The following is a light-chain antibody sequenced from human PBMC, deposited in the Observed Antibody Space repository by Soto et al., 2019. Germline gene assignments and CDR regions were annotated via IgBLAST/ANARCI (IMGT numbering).Light chain of an antibody. CDR2: EVS. J-gene: IGLJ2*01. CDR3: SSYAGTNNFVV. Sequence: QSVLTQPPSASGSPGQSVTISCTGTSSDVGGYNYVSWYQQHPGKAPKLMIYEVSKRPSGVPDRFSGSKSGNRASLTVSGLQAEDEADYYCSSYAGTNNFVVFGGVTKVTVL. CDR1: SSDVGGYNY. V-gene: IGLV2-8*01.